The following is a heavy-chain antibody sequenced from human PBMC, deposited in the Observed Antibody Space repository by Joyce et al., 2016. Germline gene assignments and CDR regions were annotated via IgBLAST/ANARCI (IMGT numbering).Heavy chain of an antibody. D-gene: IGHD4-11*01. CDR2: INHSGST. V-gene: IGHV4-34*01. Sequence: QVQLQQWGAGLLKPSETLSLTCAVYGGSFSGYYWSWIRQPPGKGLEWIGEINHSGSTNYNPSLESRVTISVDTSKNQFSLRLSSETAADTAVYYCARGLSAFDYSNYAGYDYWGQGTLVTVSS. CDR3: ARGLSAFDYSNYAGYDY. CDR1: GGSFSGYY. J-gene: IGHJ4*02.